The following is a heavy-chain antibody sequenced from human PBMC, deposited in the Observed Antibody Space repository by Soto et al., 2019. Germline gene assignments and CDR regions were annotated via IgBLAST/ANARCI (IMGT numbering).Heavy chain of an antibody. CDR2: ISGSGSNT. CDR3: ARDPSHSYYTLFYYFDY. Sequence: GGSLRLSCAASGFTFSTYAMSWVRQAPGKGLEWGSAISGSGSNTYYADSVKGRFTISRDDSKSTLYLQMNSLRAEDTAVYYCARDPSHSYYTLFYYFDYWGQGTLVT. D-gene: IGHD1-26*01. V-gene: IGHV3-23*01. J-gene: IGHJ4*02. CDR1: GFTFSTYA.